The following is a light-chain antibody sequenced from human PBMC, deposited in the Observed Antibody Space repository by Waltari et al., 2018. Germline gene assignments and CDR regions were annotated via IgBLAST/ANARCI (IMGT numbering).Light chain of an antibody. V-gene: IGLV4-69*01. Sequence: QLVLTPSPSASASLGASVTLTCTLSSGHSGNIIAWLQQQPEKGPRYLMKVNSDGSHSKGDEIPDRFSGSSSGAERYLTISTVQSEDEADYYCQTGGHGTWVFGGGTKLTVL. CDR1: SGHSGNI. CDR2: VNSDGSH. J-gene: IGLJ3*02. CDR3: QTGGHGTWV.